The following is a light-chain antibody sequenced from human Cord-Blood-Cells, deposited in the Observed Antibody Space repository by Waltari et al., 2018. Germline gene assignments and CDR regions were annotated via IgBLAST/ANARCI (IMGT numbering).Light chain of an antibody. CDR1: QGNSSA. Sequence: AIQLTQSPSSLSASVGDRVTITCRASQGNSSALAWYQQKPGKAPKLLIYDASSLESGVPCRFSGSGSGSEFTHNISRLQPEDFATYYLQQFNSYPLTFGGGTKVEIK. CDR3: QQFNSYPLT. V-gene: IGKV1-13*02. CDR2: DAS. J-gene: IGKJ4*01.